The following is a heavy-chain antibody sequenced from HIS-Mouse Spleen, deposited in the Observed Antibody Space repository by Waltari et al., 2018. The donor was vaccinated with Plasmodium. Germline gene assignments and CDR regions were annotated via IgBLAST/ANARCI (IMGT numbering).Heavy chain of an antibody. CDR3: ASSGSGSYYY. CDR2: INHSGST. D-gene: IGHD3-10*01. Sequence: QVQLQQWGAGLLKPSETLSLTCAVYGGSFSGYYWSWIRQPPGKGLEWIGEINHSGSTNYNPSLKSRVTISVEKSKNQFSLKLSSVTAADTAVYYCASSGSGSYYYWGQGTLVTVSS. J-gene: IGHJ4*02. CDR1: GGSFSGYY. V-gene: IGHV4-34*01.